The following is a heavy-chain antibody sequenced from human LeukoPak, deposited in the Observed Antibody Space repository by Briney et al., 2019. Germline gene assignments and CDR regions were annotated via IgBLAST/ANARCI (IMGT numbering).Heavy chain of an antibody. CDR2: IIPILGIA. Sequence: SVKVSCKASGGTFSSYTISWVRQAAGQGLEWMGRIIPILGIANYAQKFQGRVTITADKSTSTAYMELSSLRSEDTAVYYCARDRKVAAATYYYYYMDVWGKGTTVTVSS. J-gene: IGHJ6*03. CDR3: ARDRKVAAATYYYYYMDV. D-gene: IGHD6-13*01. V-gene: IGHV1-69*04. CDR1: GGTFSSYT.